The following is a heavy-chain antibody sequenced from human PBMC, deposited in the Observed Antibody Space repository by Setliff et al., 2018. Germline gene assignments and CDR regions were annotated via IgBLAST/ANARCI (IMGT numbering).Heavy chain of an antibody. CDR1: GGSISGHY. D-gene: IGHD5-18*01. J-gene: IGHJ4*02. V-gene: IGHV4-59*11. Sequence: SETLSLTCTVSGGSISGHYWSWIRQPPGKGLEWIGSIYYSGSTNYNPSLKSRVTISVDTSKNQFSLKLSSVTAADTAVYYCARGGVDTAMVYYFDYWGQGTLVTVSS. CDR2: IYYSGST. CDR3: ARGGVDTAMVYYFDY.